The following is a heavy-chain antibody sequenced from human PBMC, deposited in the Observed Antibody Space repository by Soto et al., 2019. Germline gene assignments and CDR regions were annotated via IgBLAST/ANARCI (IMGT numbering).Heavy chain of an antibody. J-gene: IGHJ4*02. CDR1: GYSVSSNSAV. CDR2: TYSRSKWYI. Sequence: SQTLSLTCAISGYSVSSNSAVWAWIRQSPSRGLEWLGRTYSRSKWYIDYAVSVKSRITINPDTSKNQFSLQLNSVTPEDTAVYSGARRSGSPGYLDCWGQGAPVTVFS. V-gene: IGHV6-1*01. D-gene: IGHD3-10*01. CDR3: ARRSGSPGYLDC.